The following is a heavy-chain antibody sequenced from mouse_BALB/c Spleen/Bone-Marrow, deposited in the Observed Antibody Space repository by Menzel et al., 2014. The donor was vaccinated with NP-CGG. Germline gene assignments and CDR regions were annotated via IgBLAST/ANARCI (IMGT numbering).Heavy chain of an antibody. CDR2: IYPGDGET. V-gene: IGHV1-80*01. D-gene: IGHD2-4*01. CDR3: ASVYDYGRGYAMDY. CDR1: GCAFSNYG. Sequence: VQLQQSGAELVRPGSSVKISCKASGCAFSNYGMNWVKQRPGQGLEWIGQIYPGDGETNYNGEFEGRVTLTADKSSSTAYMQVSSLTSEDSAVYFCASVYDYGRGYAMDYWGQGTSVTDSS. J-gene: IGHJ4*01.